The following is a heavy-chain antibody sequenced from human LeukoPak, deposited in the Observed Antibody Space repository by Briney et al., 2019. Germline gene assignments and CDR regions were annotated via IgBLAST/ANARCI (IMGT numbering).Heavy chain of an antibody. D-gene: IGHD6-6*01. CDR1: GGTFSSYA. CDR3: ARDLAALPNYYYYGMDV. CDR2: TIPILGIA. V-gene: IGHV1-69*04. Sequence: SVKVSCKASGGTFSSYAISWVRQAPGQGLEWMGRTIPILGIANYAQKFQGRVTITADKSTSTAYMELSSLRSEDTAVYYCARDLAALPNYYYYGMDVWGQGTTVTVSS. J-gene: IGHJ6*02.